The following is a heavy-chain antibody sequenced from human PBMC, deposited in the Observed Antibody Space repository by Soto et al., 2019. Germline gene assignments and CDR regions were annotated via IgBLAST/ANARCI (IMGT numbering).Heavy chain of an antibody. D-gene: IGHD3-9*01. J-gene: IGHJ6*02. CDR2: INHSGST. Sequence: KTSETLSLTCAVYGGSFSGYYWSWIRQPPGKGLEWIGEINHSGSTNYNPSLKSRVTISVDTSKNQFSLKLSSVTAADTAVYYCARVRIRYYDILTGYSKGYYYYGMDVWGQGTTVTVSS. CDR1: GGSFSGYY. V-gene: IGHV4-34*01. CDR3: ARVRIRYYDILTGYSKGYYYYGMDV.